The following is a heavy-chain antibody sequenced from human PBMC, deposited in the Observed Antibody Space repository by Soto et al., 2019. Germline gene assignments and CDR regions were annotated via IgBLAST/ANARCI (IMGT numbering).Heavy chain of an antibody. D-gene: IGHD2-15*01. CDR3: ARLYCSSCSCYSVCAFYI. J-gene: IGHJ3*02. CDR2: IWFDGSDK. CDR1: GFTFISYG. Sequence: IRLSCSASGFTFISYGMHWVRQAPGKGLEWVALIWFDGSDKYYTESVKGRFTISRDNSKSTLYLQMNSLRAEDTAVYYCARLYCSSCSCYSVCAFYIRGQGTIVTVS. V-gene: IGHV3-33*01.